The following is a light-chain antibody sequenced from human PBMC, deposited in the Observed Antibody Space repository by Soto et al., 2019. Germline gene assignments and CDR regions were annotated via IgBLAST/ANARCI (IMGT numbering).Light chain of an antibody. V-gene: IGLV2-14*01. Sequence: QSVLTQPASVSGSPGQSITISCTGTSSDVGGYNYVSWYQQHPGKAPKLMIYDVSNRPSGVSNRFSGSKSGNTASLTISGLQAEDEADSYCSSYTSTSTLHYVFGTGTKVTVL. CDR2: DVS. J-gene: IGLJ1*01. CDR3: SSYTSTSTLHYV. CDR1: SSDVGGYNY.